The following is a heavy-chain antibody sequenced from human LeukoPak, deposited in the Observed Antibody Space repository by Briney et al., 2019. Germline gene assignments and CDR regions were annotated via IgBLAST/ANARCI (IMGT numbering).Heavy chain of an antibody. Sequence: ASVKVSCKASGYTFTSYYMHWVRQAPGQGLEWMGIINPSGGSTSYAQKFQGRVTMTRDTSTSTVYMELSSLRSEDTAVYYCARDQPLYSSSWSIRDYYYGMDVWGQGTTVTVSS. CDR2: INPSGGST. D-gene: IGHD6-13*01. V-gene: IGHV1-46*01. J-gene: IGHJ6*02. CDR1: GYTFTSYY. CDR3: ARDQPLYSSSWSIRDYYYGMDV.